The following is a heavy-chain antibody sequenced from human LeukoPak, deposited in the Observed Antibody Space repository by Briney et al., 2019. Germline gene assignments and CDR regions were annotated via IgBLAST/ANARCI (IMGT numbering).Heavy chain of an antibody. V-gene: IGHV3-30*02. Sequence: GGSLRLSCAASGFDFSPYGMHWVRQAPGKGLEWVAYIHYDSTTEDYADSVQGRFTISRDNSKNTLFLQMNNLRVEDMAVLYCAKDWYWAIDYWGQGTLVTVSS. CDR3: AKDWYWAIDY. CDR1: GFDFSPYG. D-gene: IGHD2-8*02. CDR2: IHYDSTTE. J-gene: IGHJ4*02.